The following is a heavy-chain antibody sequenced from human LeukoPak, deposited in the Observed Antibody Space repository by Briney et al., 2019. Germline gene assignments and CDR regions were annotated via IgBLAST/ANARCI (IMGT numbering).Heavy chain of an antibody. Sequence: ASVKVSCRASGYTFTSYYMHWVRQAPGQGLEWMGIINPSGGSTSYAQKFQGRVTMTRDTSTSTVYMELSSLRSEDTAVYYCARDEVRHCGGDCYYDAFDIWGQGTMVTVSS. CDR2: INPSGGST. V-gene: IGHV1-46*01. CDR1: GYTFTSYY. CDR3: ARDEVRHCGGDCYYDAFDI. J-gene: IGHJ3*02. D-gene: IGHD2-21*02.